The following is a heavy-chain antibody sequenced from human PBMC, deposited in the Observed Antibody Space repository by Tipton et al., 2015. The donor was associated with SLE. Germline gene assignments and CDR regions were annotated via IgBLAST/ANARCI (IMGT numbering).Heavy chain of an antibody. CDR1: GGTFSSYA. J-gene: IGHJ4*02. CDR3: ARGSPGPRPYFDY. D-gene: IGHD3-10*01. CDR2: IIPIFGTA. V-gene: IGHV1-69*01. Sequence: LVQSGAEVKVSCKASGGTFSSYAISWVRQAPGQGLEWMGGIIPIFGTANYAQKFQGRVTITPDESTSTAYMELSSLRSEDTAVYYCARGSPGPRPYFDYWGQGTLVTVSS.